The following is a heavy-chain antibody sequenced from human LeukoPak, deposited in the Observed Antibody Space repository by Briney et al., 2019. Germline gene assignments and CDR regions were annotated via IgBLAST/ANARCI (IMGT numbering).Heavy chain of an antibody. Sequence: ESGPTLVNPTQTLTLTCTFSGFSLTTSGAAVGWIRQPPGEAPEWLALIFWNDAERYSPSLRSRLTITKDTSKNQVVLTMTNMDPVDTGTYYCVHRRATMVRGALISHWFDPWGQGTLVTVSS. CDR1: GFSLTTSGAA. CDR3: VHRRATMVRGALISHWFDP. J-gene: IGHJ5*02. V-gene: IGHV2-5*01. CDR2: IFWNDAE. D-gene: IGHD3-10*01.